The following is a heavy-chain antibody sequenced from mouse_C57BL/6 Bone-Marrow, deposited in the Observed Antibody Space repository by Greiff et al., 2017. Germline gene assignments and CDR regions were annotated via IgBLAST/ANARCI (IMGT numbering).Heavy chain of an antibody. J-gene: IGHJ3*01. CDR2: IYPGSGST. CDR1: GYTFTSYW. V-gene: IGHV1-55*01. D-gene: IGHD6-1*01. Sequence: QVQLQQSGAELVKPGASVKMSCKASGYTFTSYWITWVKQRPGQGLEWIGDIYPGSGSTNYNEKFKGKATLTADTSSSTAYMQLSSLTSEDSAVYYCAREPPCFACWGRGKRVTVTA. CDR3: AREPPCFAC.